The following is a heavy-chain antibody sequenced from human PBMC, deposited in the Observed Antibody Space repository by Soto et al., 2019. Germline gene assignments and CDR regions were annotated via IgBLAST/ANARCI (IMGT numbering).Heavy chain of an antibody. V-gene: IGHV3-74*01. CDR1: GFTFSTYW. J-gene: IGHJ4*02. CDR2: ISGDGNIT. Sequence: DVHLVESGGNMVQPGESLRLSCSVSGFTFSTYWMHWVRQVPGQSPFWVSRISGDGNITTYADSVRGRFTISRDNAKNTLYLQMNSLSVEDTAIYYCTRGPRVDSAGPGAHWGPATPVTVSS. CDR3: TRGPRVDSAGPGAH. D-gene: IGHD6-13*01.